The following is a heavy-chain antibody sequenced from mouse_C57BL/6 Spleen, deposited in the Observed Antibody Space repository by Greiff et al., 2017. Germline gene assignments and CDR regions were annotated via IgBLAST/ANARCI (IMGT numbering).Heavy chain of an antibody. V-gene: IGHV1-69*01. D-gene: IGHD4-1*01. CDR3: ARIGLGQGFAY. CDR2: IDPSDSYT. Sequence: VQLQQPGAELVMPGASVKLSCKASGYTFTSYWMHWVKQRPGQGLEWIGEIDPSDSYTNYNQKFKGKSTLTVDKSSRTAYMQLSSLTSEDSAVYYCARIGLGQGFAYWGQGTLVTVSA. J-gene: IGHJ3*01. CDR1: GYTFTSYW.